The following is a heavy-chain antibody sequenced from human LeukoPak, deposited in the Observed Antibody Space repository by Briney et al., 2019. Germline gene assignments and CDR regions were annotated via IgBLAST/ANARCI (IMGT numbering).Heavy chain of an antibody. Sequence: PGGSLRLSCAASGFTFSSYGMHWVRQAPGKGLVWVSRIITDGSSTTYADSVRGRFTISRDNAKNTLYLQMNSLRAEDTAVYYCARENGGSYFYMDVWGKGTTVTVSS. J-gene: IGHJ6*03. CDR3: ARENGGSYFYMDV. CDR1: GFTFSSYG. D-gene: IGHD1-1*01. V-gene: IGHV3-74*01. CDR2: IITDGSST.